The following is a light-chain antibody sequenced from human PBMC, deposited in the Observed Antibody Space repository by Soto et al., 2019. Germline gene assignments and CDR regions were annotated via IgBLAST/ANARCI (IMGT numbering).Light chain of an antibody. CDR2: GAS. J-gene: IGKJ2*01. Sequence: EIVLTQSPGTLSLSPGERATLSCRASQSVSSSYLAWYQQKPGQAPRLLIYGASSRATGIPDRFSGSGSGTDFTLTISRLEPEDFAVYYCQQYGDSPFTFGPGTNLDIK. CDR3: QQYGDSPFT. CDR1: QSVSSSY. V-gene: IGKV3-20*01.